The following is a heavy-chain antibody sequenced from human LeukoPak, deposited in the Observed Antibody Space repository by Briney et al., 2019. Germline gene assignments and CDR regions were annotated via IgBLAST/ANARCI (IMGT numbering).Heavy chain of an antibody. CDR3: ARVIGSYGDSAY. CDR2: ISDSSRTI. J-gene: IGHJ4*02. Sequence: GSLRLSCAASGFKFNSFSMNWVRQAPGKGLEWLSYISDSSRTIYYADSVRGRFTISRDNAKNSLYLQMNSLRADDTAVYYCARVIGSYGDSAYWGQGTLVTVSS. V-gene: IGHV3-48*04. CDR1: GFKFNSFS. D-gene: IGHD4-17*01.